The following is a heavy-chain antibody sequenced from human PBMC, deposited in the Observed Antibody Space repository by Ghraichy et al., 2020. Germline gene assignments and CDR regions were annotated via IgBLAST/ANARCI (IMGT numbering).Heavy chain of an antibody. V-gene: IGHV3-33*01. CDR2: IWYDGSNK. J-gene: IGHJ4*02. Sequence: GSLRLSCAASGFTFSSYGMHWVRQAPGKGLEWVAVIWYDGSNKYYADSVKGRFTISRDNSKNTLYLQMNSLRVEDTAVYYCARDEGYCRGGSCYRDLDYWGQGTLVSVSS. CDR1: GFTFSSYG. CDR3: ARDEGYCRGGSCYRDLDY. D-gene: IGHD2-15*01.